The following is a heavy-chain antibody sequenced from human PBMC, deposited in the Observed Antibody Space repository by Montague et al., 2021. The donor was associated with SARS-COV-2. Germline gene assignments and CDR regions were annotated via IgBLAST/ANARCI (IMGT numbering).Heavy chain of an antibody. CDR2: IYYSGST. V-gene: IGHV4-39*02. CDR1: GGSISSSSYY. D-gene: IGHD3-22*01. CDR3: AGERITMIVVVITPYYYYGMDV. Sequence: SETLSLTCTVSGGSISSSSYYWGWIRQPPGKGLEWIGSIYYSGSTYYNPSLKSRVTISVDTSKNQFSLKLSSVTAADTAVYHCAGERITMIVVVITPYYYYGMDVWGQGTTVTVSS. J-gene: IGHJ6*02.